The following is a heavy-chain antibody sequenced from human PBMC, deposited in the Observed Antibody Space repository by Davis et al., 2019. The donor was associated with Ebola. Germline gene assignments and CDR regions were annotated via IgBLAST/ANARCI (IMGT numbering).Heavy chain of an antibody. CDR1: GGPVRPLSGYF. Sequence: PSETLSLTCAVKGGPVRPLSGYFWTWIRQPPGKGLEWIGEVDHSGSTNYSPSLQSRVTILVDTSTNQFSLKLNSVTAADTAVYYCVRDELQLWYEDYYYMDVWGRGTTVTVSS. CDR3: VRDELQLWYEDYYYMDV. CDR2: VDHSGST. V-gene: IGHV4-34*01. D-gene: IGHD5-18*01. J-gene: IGHJ6*03.